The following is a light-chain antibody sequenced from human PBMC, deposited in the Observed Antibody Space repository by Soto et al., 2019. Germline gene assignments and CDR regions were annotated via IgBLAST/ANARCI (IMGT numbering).Light chain of an antibody. V-gene: IGKV3-20*01. CDR1: QSVSTSY. CDR2: GAS. CDR3: QQYGSSPGT. J-gene: IGKJ1*01. Sequence: EIVLTQSPGTLSLSPGERATLSCRASQSVSTSYLAWYQQKLGQAPRLLIYGASSRATGIPDRFSGSGSGTDFTLTISRLESEDFAVYYCQQYGSSPGTFGQGTKVDIK.